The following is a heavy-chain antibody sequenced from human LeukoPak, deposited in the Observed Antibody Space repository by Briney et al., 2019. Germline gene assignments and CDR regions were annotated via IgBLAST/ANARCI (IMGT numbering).Heavy chain of an antibody. Sequence: PSETLSLTCTVSGGSISSSSYYWGWIRQPPGKGLEWIGSIYYSGSTNYNPSLKSRVTISVDTSKNQFSLKLSSVTAADTAVYYCAREVVAAAGTVDYWGQGILVTVSS. V-gene: IGHV4-39*07. CDR1: GGSISSSSYY. CDR3: AREVVAAAGTVDY. CDR2: IYYSGST. J-gene: IGHJ4*02. D-gene: IGHD6-13*01.